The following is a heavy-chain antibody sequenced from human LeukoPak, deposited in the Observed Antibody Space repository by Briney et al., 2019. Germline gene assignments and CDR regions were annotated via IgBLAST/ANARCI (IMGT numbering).Heavy chain of an antibody. V-gene: IGHV3-7*01. CDR1: GYTFTSYG. Sequence: GASVKVSCKASGYTFTSYGISWVRQAPGKGLEWVANIKQDGSEKYYVDSVKGRFTISRDNAKNSLYLQMNSLRAEDTAVYYCARTPTYYFDYWGQGTLVAVSS. CDR3: ARTPTYYFDY. CDR2: IKQDGSEK. J-gene: IGHJ4*02.